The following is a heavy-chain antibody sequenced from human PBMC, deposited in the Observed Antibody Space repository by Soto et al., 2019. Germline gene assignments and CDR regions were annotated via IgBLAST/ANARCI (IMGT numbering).Heavy chain of an antibody. CDR1: GFTFSSYG. J-gene: IGHJ6*02. V-gene: IGHV3-30*18. CDR3: ANQYCSSTSCYGPKWRIYYYGMDV. D-gene: IGHD2-2*01. Sequence: GGSLRLSCAAXGFTFSSYGMHWVRQAPGKGLEWVAVISYDGSNKYYADSVKGRFTISRDNSKNTLYLQMNSLRAEDTAVYYCANQYCSSTSCYGPKWRIYYYGMDVWGQGTTVTVSS. CDR2: ISYDGSNK.